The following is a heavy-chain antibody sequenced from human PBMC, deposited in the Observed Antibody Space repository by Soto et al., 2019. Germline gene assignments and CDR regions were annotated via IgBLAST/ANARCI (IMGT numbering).Heavy chain of an antibody. D-gene: IGHD5-12*01. CDR2: INAGNGNT. CDR3: AGGGGYSGYDPYFDY. Sequence: QVQLVQSGAEVKKPGASVKVSCKASGYTFTSYAMHWVRQAPGQRLEWMGWINAGNGNTKYSQKFQGRVTNTRDTSASAAYMERRSLRSEDTAVCYCAGGGGYSGYDPYFDYLVQGTLVTVSS. V-gene: IGHV1-3*01. CDR1: GYTFTSYA. J-gene: IGHJ4*02.